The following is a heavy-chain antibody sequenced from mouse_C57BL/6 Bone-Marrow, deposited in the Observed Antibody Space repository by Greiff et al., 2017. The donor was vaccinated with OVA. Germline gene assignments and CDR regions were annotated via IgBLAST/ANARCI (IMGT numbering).Heavy chain of an antibody. CDR3: ARNEAYYSKRDAMDY. CDR1: GFSLTSYG. Sequence: QVQLQQSGPGLVQPSQSLSITCTVSGFSLTSYGVHWVRQSPGKGLEWLGVIWSGGSTDYNAAFLSRLSISKDNSKSQVFFKMNSLQADDTAICYCARNEAYYSKRDAMDYWGQGTSVTVSS. D-gene: IGHD2-5*01. CDR2: IWSGGST. J-gene: IGHJ4*01. V-gene: IGHV2-2*01.